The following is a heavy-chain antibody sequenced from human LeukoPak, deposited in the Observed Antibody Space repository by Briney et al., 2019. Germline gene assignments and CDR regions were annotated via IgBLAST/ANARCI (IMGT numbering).Heavy chain of an antibody. CDR2: ISYSGST. D-gene: IGHD3-9*01. Sequence: TSETLSLTCTVSGGSISSYYWSWIRQPPGKGLEWIGYISYSGSTNYNPSLKSRVTISIDTSKNQFSLKLRSVTAADTAIYYCARQGYDILTGYIDAFDIWGQRIIVTVSS. CDR3: ARQGYDILTGYIDAFDI. V-gene: IGHV4-59*08. J-gene: IGHJ3*02. CDR1: GGSISSYY.